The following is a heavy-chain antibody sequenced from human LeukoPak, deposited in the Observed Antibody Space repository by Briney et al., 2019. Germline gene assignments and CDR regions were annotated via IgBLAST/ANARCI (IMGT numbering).Heavy chain of an antibody. CDR3: ARDRGGFGEPPGRSLDF. D-gene: IGHD3-10*01. Sequence: PSETLSLTCTVSDDPMSSGDYYWSWIRQPPGKGLEWISYVCYPGGNTYYNPSLKSRVTMSIDTSKSQFSLKLTAVTAADTAVYFCARDRGGFGEPPGRSLDFWGPGSLVTVSS. CDR1: DDPMSSGDYY. CDR2: VCYPGGNT. J-gene: IGHJ4*02. V-gene: IGHV4-30-4*01.